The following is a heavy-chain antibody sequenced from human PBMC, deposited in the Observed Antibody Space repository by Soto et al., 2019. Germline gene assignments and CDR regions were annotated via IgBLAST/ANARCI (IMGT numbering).Heavy chain of an antibody. J-gene: IGHJ3*02. V-gene: IGHV1-3*01. CDR2: INAGNGNT. CDR1: GYTFTSYA. Sequence: GASVKVSCKASGYTFTSYAMHWVRQAPGQRLEWMGWINAGNGNTKYSQKFQGRVTITRDTSASTAYMVLSSLRSEDTAVYYCARDAYCGGDCYDAFDIWGQGTMVTVSS. D-gene: IGHD2-21*01. CDR3: ARDAYCGGDCYDAFDI.